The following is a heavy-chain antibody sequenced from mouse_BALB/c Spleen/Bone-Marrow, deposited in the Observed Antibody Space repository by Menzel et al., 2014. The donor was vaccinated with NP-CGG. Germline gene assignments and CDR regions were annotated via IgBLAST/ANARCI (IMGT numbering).Heavy chain of an antibody. V-gene: IGHV7-3*02. CDR1: GFTFTDYY. J-gene: IGHJ2*01. CDR2: IRNKANGYTT. Sequence: EVQVVESGGGLVQPGGSLRLSCATSGFTFTDYYMNWVRQPPGMALEWLGFIRNKANGYTTEYSASVKGRFTISRDNSQSFLYLQMNTLRPEDSATYYCVRDRGAVFFGYWGQGTTLTVSS. D-gene: IGHD3-3*01. CDR3: VRDRGAVFFGY.